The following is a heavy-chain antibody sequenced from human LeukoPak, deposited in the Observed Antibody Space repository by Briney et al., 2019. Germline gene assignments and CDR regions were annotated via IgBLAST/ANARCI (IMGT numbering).Heavy chain of an antibody. J-gene: IGHJ4*02. CDR2: IYYSGST. V-gene: IGHV4-59*08. Sequence: SETLSLTCTVSGGSISNYYWSWIPQPPGEGLEWIGYIYYSGSTNYNPSLKSRVTISIDTSKNQFSLNLTSVTATDTAVYYCARGGLGGITAYSNYLFDYWGQGTLVTVSS. CDR3: ARGGLGGITAYSNYLFDY. D-gene: IGHD4-11*01. CDR1: GGSISNYY.